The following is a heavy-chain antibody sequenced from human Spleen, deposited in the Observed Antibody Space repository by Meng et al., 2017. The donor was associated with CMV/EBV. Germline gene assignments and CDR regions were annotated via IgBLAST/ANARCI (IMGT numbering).Heavy chain of an antibody. CDR1: VGTFSRYS. D-gene: IGHD5-18*01. V-gene: IGHV1-69*05. Sequence: SVKVSCKGSVGTFSRYSTSWVRQAPGQGREWKGGIIPVIHTAKYPQTFQGRVTISTDESKSTAYMELRSLTSEDTAVYYCARGDHTTMVGSSYFFGMDVWGQGTTVTVSS. CDR3: ARGDHTTMVGSSYFFGMDV. CDR2: IIPVIHTA. J-gene: IGHJ6*02.